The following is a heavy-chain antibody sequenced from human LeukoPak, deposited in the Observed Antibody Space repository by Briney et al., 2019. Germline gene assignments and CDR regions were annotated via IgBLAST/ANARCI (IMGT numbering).Heavy chain of an antibody. CDR1: GFTFSTYA. CDR3: AKNPTYYYDSSGYFDY. Sequence: GGSLRLSCAASGFTFSTYAMHWVRQAPGKGLEWVAVISYDGSSKYYADSVKGRFTISRDNSKNTLYLQMNSLRAEDTAVYYCAKNPTYYYDSSGYFDYWGQGTLVTVSS. D-gene: IGHD3-22*01. V-gene: IGHV3-30*04. CDR2: ISYDGSSK. J-gene: IGHJ4*02.